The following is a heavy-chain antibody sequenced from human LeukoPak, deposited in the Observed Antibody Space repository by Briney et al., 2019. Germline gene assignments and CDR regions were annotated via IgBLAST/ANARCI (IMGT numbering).Heavy chain of an antibody. D-gene: IGHD6-13*01. CDR1: RDTFSSYG. V-gene: IGHV1-18*01. J-gene: IGHJ4*02. CDR2: IIRNNGKA. Sequence: ASVKVSCKASRDTFSSYGISWVRQAPGQGLEWMGWIIRNNGKANYSQKLPGRVTITTDTSTSTAYMEQTSLRSDDPAVYYCARGRAAGTFWLDYWGQGTLVTVSS. CDR3: ARGRAAGTFWLDY.